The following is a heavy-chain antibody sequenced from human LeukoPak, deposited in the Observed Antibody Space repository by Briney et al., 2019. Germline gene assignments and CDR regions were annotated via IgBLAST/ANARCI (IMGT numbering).Heavy chain of an antibody. D-gene: IGHD3-22*01. CDR2: INTYNGNT. CDR1: VYTFTSYG. J-gene: IGHJ4*02. V-gene: IGHV1-18*01. Sequence: ASVTVSFKASVYTFTSYGIDGLRPAPGKGLAWMGWINTYNGNTNYPHKLQGGVTQTPDTSTSRAYMELRSLRSDDTAVYYCARAIPAHSSDYPLNDYWGQGTLVTVSS. CDR3: ARAIPAHSSDYPLNDY.